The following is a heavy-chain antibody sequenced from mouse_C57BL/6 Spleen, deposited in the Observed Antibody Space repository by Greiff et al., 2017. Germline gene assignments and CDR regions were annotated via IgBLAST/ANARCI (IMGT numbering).Heavy chain of an antibody. CDR3: ACESKGYYYAMGY. V-gene: IGHV1-42*01. CDR2: INPSTGGT. J-gene: IGHJ4*01. CDR1: GYSFTGYY. Sequence: VQLKESGPELVKPGASVKISCKASGYSFTGYYMNWVKQSPEKSLEWIGEINPSTGGTTYNQKFKAKATLTVDKSSSTAYMQLKSLTSEDSAVYYCACESKGYYYAMGYWGQGPSVTVAT. D-gene: IGHD1-3*01.